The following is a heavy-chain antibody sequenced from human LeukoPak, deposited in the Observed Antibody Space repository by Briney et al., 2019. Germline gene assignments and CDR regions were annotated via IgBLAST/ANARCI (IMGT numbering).Heavy chain of an antibody. CDR3: ARDNSVRDEAWWFNP. V-gene: IGHV1-46*01. CDR1: GYTFTSNH. D-gene: IGHD5-24*01. Sequence: ASVKVSCKAFGYTFTSNHMHWVRQAPGQGPEWMGVISPSGGSTTYAQKFQGRVTLTRDMSTSTDYLELSSLRSEDTAVYYCARDNSVRDEAWWFNPWGQGNLVTVSS. J-gene: IGHJ5*02. CDR2: ISPSGGST.